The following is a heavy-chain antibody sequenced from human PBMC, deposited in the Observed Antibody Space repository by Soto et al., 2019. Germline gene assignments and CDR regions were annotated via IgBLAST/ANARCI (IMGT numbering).Heavy chain of an antibody. CDR2: VYYSGST. J-gene: IGHJ4*02. V-gene: IGHV4-30-4*01. CDR1: GASISDGNYY. CDR3: ARGRGLDF. Sequence: QVQLQESGPGLVKPSQTLSLTCSVSGASISDGNYYWTWIRQSPARGLEWIGYVYYSGSTYYNPSLQSRVTISADTSNNYYSLKLNSVTVADTAVYFCARGRGLDFWGQGILVTVSS.